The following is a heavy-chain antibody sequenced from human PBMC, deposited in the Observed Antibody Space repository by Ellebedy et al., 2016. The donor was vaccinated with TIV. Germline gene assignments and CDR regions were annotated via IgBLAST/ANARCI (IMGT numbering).Heavy chain of an antibody. J-gene: IGHJ2*01. V-gene: IGHV3-30*03. CDR1: EFTFSSYG. CDR2: ITDDGSNK. D-gene: IGHD7-27*01. Sequence: PGGSLRLSCAASEFTFSSYGMHWVRQAPGQGLEWVAVITDDGSNKYYLDSLKGRFTLSSDNSKYTLYLQMNSLRAEDTAVYYCARDNHGDPTVFDLWGRGTLVTVSS. CDR3: ARDNHGDPTVFDL.